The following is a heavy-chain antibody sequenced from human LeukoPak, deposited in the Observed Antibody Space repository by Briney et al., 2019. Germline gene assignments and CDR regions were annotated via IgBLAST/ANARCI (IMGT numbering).Heavy chain of an antibody. V-gene: IGHV3-23*01. D-gene: IGHD1-26*01. CDR3: AKCPSSGSYRRGDY. J-gene: IGHJ4*02. CDR1: AFTFSSYS. Sequence: GRSLRLSCAASAFTFSSYSMSWVRQAPGKGLEWVSAISGSGGSTYYADSVKGRFTISRDNSKNTLYLQMNSLRAEDTAVYYCAKCPSSGSYRRGDYWGQGTLVTVSS. CDR2: ISGSGGST.